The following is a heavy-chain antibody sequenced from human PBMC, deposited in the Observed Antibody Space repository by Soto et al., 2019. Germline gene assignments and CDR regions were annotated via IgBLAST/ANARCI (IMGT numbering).Heavy chain of an antibody. CDR1: GGSIGSSSYY. J-gene: IGHJ4*02. CDR2: IYYSGST. Sequence: SSETLSLTCTVSGGSIGSSSYYWGWIRQPPGKGLEWIGSIYYSGSTYYNPSLKSRVTISVDTSKNQFSLKLSSVTAADTAVYYCARVNGDYVFDYWGQGTLVTVSS. CDR3: ARVNGDYVFDY. V-gene: IGHV4-39*07. D-gene: IGHD4-17*01.